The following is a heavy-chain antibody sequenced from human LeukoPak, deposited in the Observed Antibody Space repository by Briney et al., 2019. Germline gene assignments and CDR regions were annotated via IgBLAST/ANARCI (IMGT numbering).Heavy chain of an antibody. J-gene: IGHJ6*03. Sequence: PSQTLSLTCTVSGGSISSGSYYWSWIRQPAGKGLEWIGRIYTSGSTNYNPSLKSRVTISVDTSKNQFSLKLSSVTAADTAVYYCARDGIDTAPNLRHPYYYYMDVWGKGTTVTVSS. CDR2: IYTSGST. CDR3: ARDGIDTAPNLRHPYYYYMDV. CDR1: GGSISSGSYY. D-gene: IGHD5-18*01. V-gene: IGHV4-61*02.